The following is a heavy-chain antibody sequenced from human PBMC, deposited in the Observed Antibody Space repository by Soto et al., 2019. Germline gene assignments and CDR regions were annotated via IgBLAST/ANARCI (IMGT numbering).Heavy chain of an antibody. D-gene: IGHD3-16*01. CDR3: ARIGGHLQYYYYGMDV. CDR1: GFTFSSYE. J-gene: IGHJ6*02. V-gene: IGHV3-48*03. Sequence: PGGSLRLSCAASGFTFSSYEMNWVRQAPGKGLEWVSYISSSGSTIYYADSVKGRFTISRDNAKNSLYLQMNSLRAEDTAVYYCARIGGHLQYYYYGMDVWGQGTTVTVSS. CDR2: ISSSGSTI.